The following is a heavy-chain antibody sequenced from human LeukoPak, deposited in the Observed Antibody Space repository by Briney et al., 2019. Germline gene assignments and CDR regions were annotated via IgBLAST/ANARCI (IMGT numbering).Heavy chain of an antibody. V-gene: IGHV1-18*01. CDR3: AIGGWSSFDY. Sequence: AASVKVSCKASGYTFTSYGISWVRQAPGQGLEWMGWISSYNGNTNYPQKLQRRVTLTTDTSTTTAYMELRSLRSDDTPVYYCAIGGWSSFDYWGQGTLVTVSS. D-gene: IGHD2-15*01. J-gene: IGHJ4*02. CDR2: ISSYNGNT. CDR1: GYTFTSYG.